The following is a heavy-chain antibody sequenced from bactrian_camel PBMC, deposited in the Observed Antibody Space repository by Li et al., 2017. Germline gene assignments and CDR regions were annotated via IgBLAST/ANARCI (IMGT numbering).Heavy chain of an antibody. J-gene: IGHJ6*01. CDR2: IGSGDNI. CDR3: AADGRRSMSTPKCGSRA. V-gene: IGHV3S53*01. Sequence: HVQLVESGGGSVQAGGSLRLSCKASGYTYNHYCLGWFRQAPGMDREAIATIGSGDNISYPDSVKGRFTISLDNVKNTLYLQMNSLKTEDTAVYYCAADGRRSMSTPKCGSRAWGQGTQVTVS. D-gene: IGHD1*01. CDR1: GYTYNHYC.